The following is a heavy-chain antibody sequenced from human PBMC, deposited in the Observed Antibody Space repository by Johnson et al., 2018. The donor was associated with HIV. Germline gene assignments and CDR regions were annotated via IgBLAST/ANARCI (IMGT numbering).Heavy chain of an antibody. V-gene: IGHV3-20*04. CDR2: INWNGGTT. Sequence: EVQLMESGGGVVRPGGSLRLSCAASGFTFDDYGMSWVRQVPGKGLEWVSGINWNGGTTGYADSVKGRFTISRDNAKNSLYLQMNSLRAEDTALYYCARDQSVAAQMVWMDAFDIWGQGTMVTVSS. CDR3: ARDQSVAAQMVWMDAFDI. J-gene: IGHJ3*02. CDR1: GFTFDDYG. D-gene: IGHD6-19*01.